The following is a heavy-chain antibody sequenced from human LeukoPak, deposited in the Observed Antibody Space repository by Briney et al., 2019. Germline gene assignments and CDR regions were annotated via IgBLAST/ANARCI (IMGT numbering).Heavy chain of an antibody. CDR1: VGSISSDY. CDR2: IYYIGST. D-gene: IGHD5-18*01. Sequence: PSETLSVTCAVSVGSISSDYWSWIRQPPGKGLEWIGYIYYIGSTNYNPSLKSRVTISIDTSKNRFSLNLSSVTAADTAVYYCVRGASGYSYGWGQGTLVTVSS. J-gene: IGHJ4*02. V-gene: IGHV4-59*01. CDR3: VRGASGYSYG.